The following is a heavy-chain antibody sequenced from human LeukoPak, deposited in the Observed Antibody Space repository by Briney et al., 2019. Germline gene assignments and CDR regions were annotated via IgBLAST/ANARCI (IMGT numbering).Heavy chain of an antibody. CDR3: AKDRRIAAAYLFDY. J-gene: IGHJ4*02. Sequence: GGSLRLSCAASGFTFNIYAMSWVRQAPGKGLEWVAGISGSGGSTGYADSVKGRSTISRDNSKNTLYLHMNSLRAEDTAVYYCAKDRRIAAAYLFDYWGQGTLVSVSS. CDR1: GFTFNIYA. V-gene: IGHV3-23*01. D-gene: IGHD6-13*01. CDR2: ISGSGGST.